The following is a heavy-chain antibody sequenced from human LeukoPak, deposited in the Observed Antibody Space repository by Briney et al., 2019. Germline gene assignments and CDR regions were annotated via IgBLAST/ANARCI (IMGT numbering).Heavy chain of an antibody. CDR1: GGSISSGGYY. V-gene: IGHV4-31*03. Sequence: PSETLSLTCTVSGGSISSGGYYWSWIRQHPGKGLEWIGYIYYSGSTYYNPSLKSRVTISVDTSKNQFSLKLSSVTAADTAVYYCARESIYDILTGYRVFDYWGQGTLVTVSS. J-gene: IGHJ4*02. CDR2: IYYSGST. CDR3: ARESIYDILTGYRVFDY. D-gene: IGHD3-9*01.